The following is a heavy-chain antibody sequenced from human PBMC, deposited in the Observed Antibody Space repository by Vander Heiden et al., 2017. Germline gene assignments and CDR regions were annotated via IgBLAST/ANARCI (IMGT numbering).Heavy chain of an antibody. CDR3: AKELSVGVWFGGTYGMDV. J-gene: IGHJ6*02. D-gene: IGHD3-10*01. Sequence: EVQLLESGGGLVQPGGSLRLPCAASGFTFSSYAMGWVRQAPGKGLEWVSAISGSGGSTYYADSVKGRFTISRDNSKNTLYLQMNSLRAEDTAVYYCAKELSVGVWFGGTYGMDVWGQGTTVTVSS. V-gene: IGHV3-23*01. CDR1: GFTFSSYA. CDR2: ISGSGGST.